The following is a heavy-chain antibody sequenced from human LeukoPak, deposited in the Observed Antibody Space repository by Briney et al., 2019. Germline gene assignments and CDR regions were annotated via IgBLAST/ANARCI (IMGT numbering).Heavy chain of an antibody. CDR2: IIPIFGTA. Sequence: SVKVSCKASGRTFSSYAISWVRQAPGQGLEWMGGIIPIFGTANYAQKFQGRVTITADKSTSTAYMELSSLRSEDTAVYYCASERGRGDAFDIWGQGTMVTVSS. CDR3: ASERGRGDAFDI. V-gene: IGHV1-69*06. CDR1: GRTFSSYA. J-gene: IGHJ3*02. D-gene: IGHD3-10*01.